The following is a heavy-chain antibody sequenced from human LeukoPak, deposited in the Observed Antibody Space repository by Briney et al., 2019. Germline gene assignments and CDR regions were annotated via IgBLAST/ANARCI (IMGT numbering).Heavy chain of an antibody. J-gene: IGHJ6*03. Sequence: ASVKVSCKASGYTFTSYYMHWVRQAPGQGLEWMGIINPSGGSTSYAQKFQGRVTMTRDTSKNQFSLKLSSVTAADTAVYYCARGRFDYYDTSGYYRPREYYYYYYYMDVWGKGTTVTISS. CDR2: INPSGGST. CDR1: GYTFTSYY. D-gene: IGHD3-22*01. V-gene: IGHV1-46*01. CDR3: ARGRFDYYDTSGYYRPREYYYYYYYMDV.